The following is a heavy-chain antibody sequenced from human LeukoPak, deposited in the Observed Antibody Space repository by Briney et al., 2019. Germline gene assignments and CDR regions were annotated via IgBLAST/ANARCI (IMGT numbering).Heavy chain of an antibody. J-gene: IGHJ4*02. CDR3: AREGIVGATGFDY. Sequence: GGSLRLSCAASGFIFSTYSMNWVRQAPGKGLEWVSSISSSSSYIYYADSVKGRFTISRDNAKNSLYLQMNSLRAEDTAVYYCAREGIVGATGFDYWGQGTLVTVSS. CDR2: ISSSSSYI. D-gene: IGHD1-26*01. V-gene: IGHV3-21*01. CDR1: GFIFSTYS.